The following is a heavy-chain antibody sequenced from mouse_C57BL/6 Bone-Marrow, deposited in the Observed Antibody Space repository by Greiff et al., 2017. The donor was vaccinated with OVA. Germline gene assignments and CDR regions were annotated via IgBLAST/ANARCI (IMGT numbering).Heavy chain of an antibody. V-gene: IGHV1-78*01. D-gene: IGHD1-2*01. J-gene: IGHJ2*01. CDR3: SRHGPYYFDY. CDR2: VYPRDGST. Sequence: QVQLQQSDVELVKPGASVKISCKVSGYTFTDHTIHWMKQRPEQGLEWIGYVYPRDGSTKYNEKFKGKATLTADKSSSTACMQLNSQTSEDSAGYFWSRHGPYYFDYWGRGTTLPVSS. CDR1: GYTFTDHT.